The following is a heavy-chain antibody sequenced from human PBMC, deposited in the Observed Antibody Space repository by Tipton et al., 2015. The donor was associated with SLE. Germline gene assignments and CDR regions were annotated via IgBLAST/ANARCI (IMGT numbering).Heavy chain of an antibody. CDR2: IYYSGST. CDR1: GGSISSYY. V-gene: IGHV4-59*07. D-gene: IGHD2-15*01. J-gene: IGHJ4*02. Sequence: TLSLTCTVSGGSISSYYWRWIRQPPGKGLEWIGYIYYSGSTNYNPSLKSRVTISVDTSKNQFSLKLSSVTAADTAVYYCAICCSGGSFDYWGQGTLVTVSS. CDR3: AICCSGGSFDY.